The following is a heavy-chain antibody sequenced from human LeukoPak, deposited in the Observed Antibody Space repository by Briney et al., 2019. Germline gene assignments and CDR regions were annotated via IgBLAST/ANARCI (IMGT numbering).Heavy chain of an antibody. D-gene: IGHD5-24*01. Sequence: SVKVSCKASGGTFSSYKITWLRQAPGQGLEWMGTITPTLGVPSYIQKFQGRVSITADRLTSTAYMELSSLSSEDTAVYYCAGPGDGAFEIWGQGTMVTVSS. V-gene: IGHV1-69*02. J-gene: IGHJ3*02. CDR3: AGPGDGAFEI. CDR2: ITPTLGVP. CDR1: GGTFSSYK.